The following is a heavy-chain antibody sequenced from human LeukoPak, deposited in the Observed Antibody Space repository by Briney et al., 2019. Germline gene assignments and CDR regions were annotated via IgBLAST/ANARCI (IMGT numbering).Heavy chain of an antibody. D-gene: IGHD3-22*01. CDR3: ATLGVVVVTSYNWFDP. J-gene: IGHJ5*02. V-gene: IGHV3-66*04. CDR1: GFTVSSNY. Sequence: GGSLRLSCAASGFTVSSNYMSWVRQAPGKGLEWVSVIYSGGSTYYADSVKGRFTISRDNSKNTLYLQMNSLRAEDTAVYYCATLGVVVVTSYNWFDPWGQGTLVTVSS. CDR2: IYSGGST.